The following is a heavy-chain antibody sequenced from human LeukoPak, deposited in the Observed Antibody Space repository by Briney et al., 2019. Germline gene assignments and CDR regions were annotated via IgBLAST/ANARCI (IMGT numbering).Heavy chain of an antibody. D-gene: IGHD3-22*01. CDR3: ARPYYYDSRIDP. CDR2: MYYSGST. V-gene: IGHV4-30-4*01. J-gene: IGHJ5*02. CDR1: GGSISSGDYY. Sequence: SQTLSLTCTVSGGSISSGDYYWSWIRQPPGKGLEWIAYMYYSGSTYYNPSLKSRATMSADTSKNQLSLKLSSVTAADTAVYYCARPYYYDSRIDPWGQGILVTVSS.